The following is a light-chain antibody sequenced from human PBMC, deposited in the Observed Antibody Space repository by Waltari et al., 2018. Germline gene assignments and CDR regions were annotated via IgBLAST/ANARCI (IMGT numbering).Light chain of an antibody. CDR2: GAS. Sequence: EIVLTQSPGTLSLSPGESATLSCRASQSVTGSHLAWYQQGPGQAPRLLIYGASSRATGIPDRFSGSGSGTDFTLTSSRLEPEDFAVYYCQQYGSAPDTFGGGTKVEIK. CDR1: QSVTGSH. CDR3: QQYGSAPDT. J-gene: IGKJ4*01. V-gene: IGKV3-20*01.